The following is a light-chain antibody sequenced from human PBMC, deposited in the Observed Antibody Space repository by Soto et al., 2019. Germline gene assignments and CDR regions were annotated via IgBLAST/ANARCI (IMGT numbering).Light chain of an antibody. Sequence: EIVLTQSPGTLSLSPGERATLSCRASQSVSSSYLAWYQQKPGQAPRLLIYGASSRATGIPDRFSGSGSGTDFHLTTSRLEREDCAVYYCQQYGSSLYTLGQGTKLETK. CDR1: QSVSSSY. CDR3: QQYGSSLYT. V-gene: IGKV3-20*01. CDR2: GAS. J-gene: IGKJ2*01.